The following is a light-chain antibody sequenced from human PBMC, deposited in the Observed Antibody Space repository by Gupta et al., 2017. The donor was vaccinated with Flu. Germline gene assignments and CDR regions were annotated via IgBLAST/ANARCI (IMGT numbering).Light chain of an antibody. CDR3: SSYTNSLV. Sequence: TGTSSDVGGHNYVSWYQQHPGKAPKVLIYEVAKRPSGVSDRFSGSRSGKTASLTISGLQAGDEANYYCSSYTNSLVFGGGTKLTVL. J-gene: IGLJ3*02. CDR1: SSDVGGHNY. CDR2: EVA. V-gene: IGLV2-14*01.